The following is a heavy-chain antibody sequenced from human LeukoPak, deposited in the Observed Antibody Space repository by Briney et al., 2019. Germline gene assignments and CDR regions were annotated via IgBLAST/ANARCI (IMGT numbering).Heavy chain of an antibody. V-gene: IGHV4-59*01. D-gene: IGHD4-17*01. CDR3: ARGCENSGDYVRGVGPFDI. CDR1: GFTISSNY. CDR2: IYYGGST. Sequence: PSETLSLTCTVSGFTISSNYWSWIRQAPGKGLEWITFIYYGGSTYYHASLKSRVTISGDTSKNPFYLQMNPLTAEDTAVYYCARGCENSGDYVRGVGPFDIWGQGTMVTVSS. J-gene: IGHJ3*02.